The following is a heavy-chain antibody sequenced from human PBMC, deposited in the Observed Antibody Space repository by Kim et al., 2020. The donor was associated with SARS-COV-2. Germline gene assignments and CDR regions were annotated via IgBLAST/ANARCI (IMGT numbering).Heavy chain of an antibody. CDR1: GGSISTSSYY. Sequence: SETLSLTCTVSGGSISTSSYYWGWIRQPPGKGLEWIGSMYYSGSAYYNPSLKSRVTISVDTSEIQSSLQLRSVTAADTAVYYCARHVTMFRGVEAFDIWGQGTMVTVSS. V-gene: IGHV4-39*01. J-gene: IGHJ3*02. D-gene: IGHD3-10*01. CDR3: ARHVTMFRGVEAFDI. CDR2: MYYSGSA.